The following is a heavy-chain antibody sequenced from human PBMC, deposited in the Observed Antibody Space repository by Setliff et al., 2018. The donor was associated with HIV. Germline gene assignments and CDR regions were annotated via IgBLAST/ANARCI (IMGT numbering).Heavy chain of an antibody. Sequence: GGSLRLSCTASGFTFGDSAMNWVRQAPGKGLEWVGCTRSKTYGGTTEYAASVKGRFTISRDESTSIAYLQMNSLKTEDTALYYCVKGAVGASAFDYWGQGALVTVSS. CDR3: VKGAVGASAFDY. V-gene: IGHV3-49*04. D-gene: IGHD1-26*01. J-gene: IGHJ4*02. CDR2: TRSKTYGGTT. CDR1: GFTFGDSA.